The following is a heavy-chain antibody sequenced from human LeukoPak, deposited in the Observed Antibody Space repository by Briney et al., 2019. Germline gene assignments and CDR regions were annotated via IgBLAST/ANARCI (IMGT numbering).Heavy chain of an antibody. V-gene: IGHV3-23*01. Sequence: GGSLRLSCAASGFTFSSYAMSWVRQAPGKGLEWVSAISGSGGSTYYADSVKGRFTISRDNSKNTLHLQMNSLRAEDTAVYYCAKDLGDSYDILTGYYTGYFDYWGQGTLVTVSS. J-gene: IGHJ4*02. CDR3: AKDLGDSYDILTGYYTGYFDY. CDR1: GFTFSSYA. CDR2: ISGSGGST. D-gene: IGHD3-9*01.